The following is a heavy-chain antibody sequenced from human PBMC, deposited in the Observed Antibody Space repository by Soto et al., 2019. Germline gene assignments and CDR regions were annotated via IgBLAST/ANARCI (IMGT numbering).Heavy chain of an antibody. CDR2: IYYSGST. V-gene: IGHV4-59*01. J-gene: IGHJ4*02. CDR3: ARGFSSSAYLVGS. D-gene: IGHD6-19*01. CDR1: GGSITSYY. Sequence: TSETLSLTCSVSGGSITSYYWNWIRQPPGKGLEWIGHIYYSGSTNYNPSLKSRVTISIDTSKTHFSLNLTSVTAADTAVYFCARGFSSSAYLVGSWGQGTLVTVSS.